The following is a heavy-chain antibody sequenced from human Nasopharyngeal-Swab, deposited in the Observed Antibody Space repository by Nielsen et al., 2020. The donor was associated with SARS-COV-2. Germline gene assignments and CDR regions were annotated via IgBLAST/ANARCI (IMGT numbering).Heavy chain of an antibody. CDR1: GLSVSSNY. J-gene: IGHJ4*02. D-gene: IGHD5-24*01. CDR2: IYPGGST. CDR3: ARVLDGYNGFDY. Sequence: GESLKISYAASGLSVSSNYMSWVRQAPGKGLEWVSIIYPGGSTYYADSVKGRFTISRDSSRNTLYLQMNSMTAEDTSVYYCARVLDGYNGFDYWGQGTLVTVSS. V-gene: IGHV3-53*01.